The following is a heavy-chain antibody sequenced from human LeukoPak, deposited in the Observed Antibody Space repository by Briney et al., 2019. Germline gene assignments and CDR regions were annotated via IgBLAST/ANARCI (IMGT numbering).Heavy chain of an antibody. CDR3: ARAPTVLVGYCSSSSCQADY. V-gene: IGHV3-30*03. Sequence: GGSLRLSCAASGFTFSSYGMHWVRQAPGKGLEWVAVISYDGSNKYYADSVKGRFTISRDNSKNTLYLQMNSLRVEDTAVYYCARAPTVLVGYCSSSSCQADYWGQGTLVTVSS. CDR1: GFTFSSYG. D-gene: IGHD2-2*01. J-gene: IGHJ4*02. CDR2: ISYDGSNK.